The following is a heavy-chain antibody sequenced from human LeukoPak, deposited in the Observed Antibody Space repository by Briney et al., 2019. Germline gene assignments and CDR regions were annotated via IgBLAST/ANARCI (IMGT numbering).Heavy chain of an antibody. Sequence: SETLSLTCAVSGGSISSSNWWSRVRQPPGKGLEWIGEIYHSGSTNYNPSLKSRVTISVDKSKNQFSLKLSSVTAADTAVYYCASGIYGSGSYYPVDYWGQGTLVTVSS. CDR2: IYHSGST. J-gene: IGHJ4*02. V-gene: IGHV4-4*02. CDR3: ASGIYGSGSYYPVDY. D-gene: IGHD3-10*01. CDR1: GGSISSSNW.